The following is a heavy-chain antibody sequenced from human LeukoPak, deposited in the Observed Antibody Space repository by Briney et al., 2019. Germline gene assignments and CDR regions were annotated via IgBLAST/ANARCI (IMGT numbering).Heavy chain of an antibody. D-gene: IGHD1-1*01. Sequence: GGSLRLSCAASGFTFSSYWMHWVRQAPGKGLVWVSRINSDGSSTSYADSVKGRFTISRDNAKNTLYLQMNSLRAGDTAVYYCARDRRTPTGTTSNWFDPWGQGTLVTVSS. J-gene: IGHJ5*02. CDR2: INSDGSST. V-gene: IGHV3-74*01. CDR1: GFTFSSYW. CDR3: ARDRRTPTGTTSNWFDP.